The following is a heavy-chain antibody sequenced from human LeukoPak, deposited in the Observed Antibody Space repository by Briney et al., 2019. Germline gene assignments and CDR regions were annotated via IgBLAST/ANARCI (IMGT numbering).Heavy chain of an antibody. D-gene: IGHD6-13*01. CDR3: ARGRKDYGIAAAGYNWFDP. J-gene: IGHJ5*02. CDR1: GGSLSSGDYY. V-gene: IGHV4-30-4*02. CDR2: IYYRGST. Sequence: SETLSLTWTVSGGSLSSGDYYWSWIRQTPGKGLEWIRYIYYRGSTYYNPSLKSRVTISVDTSKNQFSLKLSSVTAADTAVYYCARGRKDYGIAAAGYNWFDPWGQGTLVTVSS.